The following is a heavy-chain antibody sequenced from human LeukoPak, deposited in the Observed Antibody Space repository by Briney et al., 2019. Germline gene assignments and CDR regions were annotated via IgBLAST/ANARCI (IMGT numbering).Heavy chain of an antibody. D-gene: IGHD3-9*01. V-gene: IGHV4-4*07. J-gene: IGHJ4*02. Sequence: SETLSLTCTVSGGSIGTYYWSWIRQPAGKGLEWIGRIYKSGSTNYNPPLESRVTMSVDTSKGQFSLRLSSVTAADTAVYYCARVTGAFDYWGQGTLVTVSS. CDR2: IYKSGST. CDR3: ARVTGAFDY. CDR1: GGSIGTYY.